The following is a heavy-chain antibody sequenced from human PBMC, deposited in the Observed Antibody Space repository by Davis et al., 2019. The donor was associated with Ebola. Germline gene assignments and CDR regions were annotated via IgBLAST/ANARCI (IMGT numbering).Heavy chain of an antibody. CDR1: GYTFTSYG. D-gene: IGHD3-22*01. CDR2: ISAYNGNT. J-gene: IGHJ4*02. V-gene: IGHV1-18*01. CDR3: ARDDSSGYPDLDY. Sequence: AASVKVSCKASGYTFTSYGISWVRQAPGQGLEWMGWISAYNGNTNYAQKLQGRVTMTTDTSTSTAYMELSSLRSEDTAVYYCARDDSSGYPDLDYWGQGTLVTVSS.